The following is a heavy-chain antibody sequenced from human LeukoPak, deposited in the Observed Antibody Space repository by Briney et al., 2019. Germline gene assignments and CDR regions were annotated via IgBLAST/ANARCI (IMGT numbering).Heavy chain of an antibody. V-gene: IGHV3-21*01. CDR3: ARYVYGVVTSFDY. D-gene: IGHD3-3*01. CDR1: QFTFSDYA. CDR2: ISTRSDYI. Sequence: GGSLRLSCAASQFTFSDYAMNWVRRAPGKGLEWVSSISTRSDYIYYAESVKGRFTISRDNAKNSLYLQMNSLRAEDTAVYYCARYVYGVVTSFDYWGQGTLVTVSS. J-gene: IGHJ4*02.